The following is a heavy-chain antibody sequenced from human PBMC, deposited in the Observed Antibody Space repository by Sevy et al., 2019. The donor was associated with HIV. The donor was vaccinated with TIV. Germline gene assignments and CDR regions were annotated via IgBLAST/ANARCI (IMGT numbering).Heavy chain of an antibody. Sequence: GGSLILSCVASGFTFPIYSVLWVRHAPGKGLEWLTLISYDGNYKYYADSVKGRFTISRDNSNNILYLQMSSLRVEDTALYFCARVAVEYCTNDCYHRFDHWGLGTLVTVSS. CDR2: ISYDGNYK. CDR1: GFTFPIYS. D-gene: IGHD2-8*01. J-gene: IGHJ4*02. V-gene: IGHV3-30*04. CDR3: ARVAVEYCTNDCYHRFDH.